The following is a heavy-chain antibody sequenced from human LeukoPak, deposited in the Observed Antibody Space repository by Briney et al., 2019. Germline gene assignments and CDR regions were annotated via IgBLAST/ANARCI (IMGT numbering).Heavy chain of an antibody. D-gene: IGHD6-13*01. V-gene: IGHV3-11*05. Sequence: GGSLRLSCAASGFTFSDCYMSWIRQAPGKGLEWVSYISSSSSYTNYADSVKVRFTISRDNAKNSLYLQMNSLRAEDTAVYYCARVIGSSFSFDYWGQGTLVTVSS. CDR1: GFTFSDCY. CDR2: ISSSSSYT. CDR3: ARVIGSSFSFDY. J-gene: IGHJ4*02.